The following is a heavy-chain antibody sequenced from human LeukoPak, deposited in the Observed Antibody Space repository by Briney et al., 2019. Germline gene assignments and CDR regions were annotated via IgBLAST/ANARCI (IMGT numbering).Heavy chain of an antibody. J-gene: IGHJ4*02. D-gene: IGHD2-21*01. CDR3: ARPILTWRIEVVNFDY. CDR1: GFTFSNYA. Sequence: GGSLRLSCAASGFTFSNYAMHWVRQAPGKGLEWVAVISYDGSTKYYPDSVRGRFTISRDNSKNTLYLQMNSLRAEDTAVYYCARPILTWRIEVVNFDYWGQGTLVTVSS. CDR2: ISYDGSTK. V-gene: IGHV3-30-3*01.